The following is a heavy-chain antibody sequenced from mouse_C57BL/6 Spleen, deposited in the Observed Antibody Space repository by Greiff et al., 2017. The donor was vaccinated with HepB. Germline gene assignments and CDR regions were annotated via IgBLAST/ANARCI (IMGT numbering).Heavy chain of an antibody. D-gene: IGHD2-2*01. J-gene: IGHJ1*03. CDR1: GYTFTEYT. CDR3: ARHERGVYYGYDEGYFDV. Sequence: QVQLQQSGAELVKPGASVKLSCKASGYTFTEYTIHWVKQRPGQGLEWIGWFYPGSGSIKYNEKFKDKATLTADKSSSTVYMKLSRWTSEDSAVYVCARHERGVYYGYDEGYFDVWGTGTTVTVSS. V-gene: IGHV1-62-2*01. CDR2: FYPGSGSI.